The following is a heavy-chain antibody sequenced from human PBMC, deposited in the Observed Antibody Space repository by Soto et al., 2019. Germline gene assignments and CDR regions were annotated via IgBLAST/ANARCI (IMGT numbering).Heavy chain of an antibody. CDR2: MSPSSGNT. CDR3: ARVGGQLFGDHGMDV. V-gene: IGHV1-8*01. CDR1: GYTFTTYE. D-gene: IGHD3-10*01. J-gene: IGHJ6*02. Sequence: QVQLVQSGAEVKKPGASVKVSCKASGYTFTTYEINWVRQVPGQGLEWMGWMSPSSGNTGYVDQFRGRVTMTRNTSRTTAYMELSSLRSEDTAVYYCARVGGQLFGDHGMDVWGQGTTVTVSS.